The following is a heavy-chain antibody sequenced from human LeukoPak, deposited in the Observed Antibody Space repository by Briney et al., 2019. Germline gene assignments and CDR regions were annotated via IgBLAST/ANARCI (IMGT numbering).Heavy chain of an antibody. CDR2: ISYDGSNK. CDR1: GFTFSNYG. D-gene: IGHD4-17*01. J-gene: IGHJ6*02. V-gene: IGHV3-30*18. CDR3: AKAHYGDYSHFHGMDV. Sequence: PGGSLRLSCAASGFTFSNYGMHWVRRDPGKGLEWVAVISYDGSNKYYADSVKGRFTISRDNSKNTMYLQMNSLRAADTAVYYCAKAHYGDYSHFHGMDVWGQGTTVTVSS.